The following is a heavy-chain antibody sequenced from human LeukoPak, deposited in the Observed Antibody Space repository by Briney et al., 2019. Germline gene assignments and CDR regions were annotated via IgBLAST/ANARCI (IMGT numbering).Heavy chain of an antibody. J-gene: IGHJ3*02. CDR2: ISSGVTYI. Sequence: PGGSLRLSCAASGFTFSSYKMNWVHQAPGKGLEWVSSISSGVTYIYYADSLKGRFTISRDNAKNSLYLQMNSLRAEDTAVYYCARVLDITGTIFDAFDIWGQGTMVTVSS. V-gene: IGHV3-21*01. CDR1: GFTFSSYK. CDR3: ARVLDITGTIFDAFDI. D-gene: IGHD1-20*01.